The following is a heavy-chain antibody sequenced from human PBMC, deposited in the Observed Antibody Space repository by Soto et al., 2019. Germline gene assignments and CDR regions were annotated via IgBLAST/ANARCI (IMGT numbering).Heavy chain of an antibody. Sequence: ASVKVSCKASGYTFTNYGITWVRQAPGQGLEWLGWISAYNGNTNYAQSLQGRVTMTTDTSTSTAYMELRSLRSDDTAVYYCARDTSRISVAVDFDYWGQGTLVTVSP. CDR1: GYTFTNYG. CDR3: ARDTSRISVAVDFDY. V-gene: IGHV1-18*01. J-gene: IGHJ4*02. CDR2: ISAYNGNT. D-gene: IGHD6-19*01.